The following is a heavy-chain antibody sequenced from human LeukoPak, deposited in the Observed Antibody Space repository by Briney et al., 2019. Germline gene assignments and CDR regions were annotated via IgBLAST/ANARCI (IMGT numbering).Heavy chain of an antibody. CDR3: AREPLHYYGGRFDP. Sequence: PGGTLRLSCAASGFTFSSYWMSWVRQAPGKGLEWVANIKQDGSEKYYVDSVKGRFTISRDNAKNSLYLQMNSLRAEDTAVYYCAREPLHYYGGRFDPWGQGTLVTVSS. J-gene: IGHJ5*02. CDR1: GFTFSSYW. D-gene: IGHD3-10*01. V-gene: IGHV3-7*01. CDR2: IKQDGSEK.